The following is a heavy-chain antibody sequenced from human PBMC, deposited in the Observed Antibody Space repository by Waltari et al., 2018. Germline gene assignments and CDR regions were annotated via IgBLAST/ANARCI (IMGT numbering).Heavy chain of an antibody. CDR1: GFTFSSYG. CDR3: ARAYDFWSGYTPLSYSNYYMDV. CDR2: ISYDGSNK. D-gene: IGHD3-3*01. V-gene: IGHV3-30*03. Sequence: QVQLVESGGGVVQPGRSLRLSCAASGFTFSSYGMHWVRQAPGKGLEWVAVISYDGSNKYSAASVKGRFTISRDNSKNTLYLQMNSLRAEDTAVYYCARAYDFWSGYTPLSYSNYYMDVWGKGTTVTVSS. J-gene: IGHJ6*03.